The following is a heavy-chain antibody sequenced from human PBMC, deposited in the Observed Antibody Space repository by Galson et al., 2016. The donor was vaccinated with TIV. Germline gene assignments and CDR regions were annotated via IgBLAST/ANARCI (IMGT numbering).Heavy chain of an antibody. CDR2: ISHDGNNK. D-gene: IGHD1-7*01. CDR3: TRDGRGNWKYVDYFDH. J-gene: IGHJ4*02. CDR1: GFTFSSYT. Sequence: SLRLSCAASGFTFSSYTFHWVRQTPGKGLEWVAIISHDGNNKDFADSVEGRFTISRDSSKNTVFLQMNSLRLEDTAVYYCTRDGRGNWKYVDYFDHWGQGTLVTVAS. V-gene: IGHV3-30-3*01.